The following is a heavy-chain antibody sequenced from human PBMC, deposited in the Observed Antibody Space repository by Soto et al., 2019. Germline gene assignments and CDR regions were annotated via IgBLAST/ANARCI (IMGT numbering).Heavy chain of an antibody. CDR3: AHRVLRTVFGMVTTTAIYFDF. J-gene: IGHJ4*02. CDR1: GFSLTTSGVG. V-gene: IGHV2-5*02. D-gene: IGHD3-3*01. Sequence: QITLNESGPAQVKPRQTLTLTCTFCGFSLTTSGVGVGWIRQSPGRAPEWLALIYWDDDERYSPSLKSRLTFTQDASKNQVVLTMADLDPADTATDYCAHRVLRTVFGMVTTTAIYFDFWGQGTPVADSS. CDR2: IYWDDDE.